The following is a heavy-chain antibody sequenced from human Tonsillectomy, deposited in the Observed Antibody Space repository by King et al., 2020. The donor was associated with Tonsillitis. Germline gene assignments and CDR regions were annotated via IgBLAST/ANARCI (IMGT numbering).Heavy chain of an antibody. CDR2: IYYSGST. J-gene: IGHJ4*02. V-gene: IGHV4-59*01. CDR3: ARSLTGSTTDRFDY. Sequence: HVQLQESGPGLVKPSETLSLTCTVSGGSISSYYWSWIRQPPGKGLEWIGYIYYSGSTNYNPSLKSRVTISVDTSKNQFSLRLSSVTAADTAVYYCARSLTGSTTDRFDYWGQGTLVTVSS. D-gene: IGHD3-9*01. CDR1: GGSISSYY.